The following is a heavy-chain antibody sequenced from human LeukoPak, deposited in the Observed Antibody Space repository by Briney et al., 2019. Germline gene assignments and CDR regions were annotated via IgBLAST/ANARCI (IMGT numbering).Heavy chain of an antibody. CDR2: ISWNSGSI. D-gene: IGHD3-10*01. J-gene: IGHJ4*02. V-gene: IGHV3-9*01. Sequence: GGSLRLSCAASGFTFSSYAMSWVRQAPGKGLEWVSGISWNSGSIGYADSVKGRFTISRDNAKNSLYLQMNSLRAEDTASYYCAKAGEAVWFGDQIGVYFDYWGQGTLVTVSS. CDR1: GFTFSSYA. CDR3: AKAGEAVWFGDQIGVYFDY.